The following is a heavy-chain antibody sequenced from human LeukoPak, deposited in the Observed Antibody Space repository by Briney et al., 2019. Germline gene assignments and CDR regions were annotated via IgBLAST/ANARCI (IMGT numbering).Heavy chain of an antibody. J-gene: IGHJ5*02. V-gene: IGHV1-18*01. CDR3: ARDYGEDGGSWPRLNWFDP. CDR1: GYTFTSYG. Sequence: ASVKVSCKASGYTFTSYGISWVRQAPGQGLEWMGWISAYNGNTNYAQKLQGRVTMTTDTSTSTAYMELRSLRSDDTAVYYCARDYGEDGGSWPRLNWFDPWGQGTLVTVSS. D-gene: IGHD6-13*01. CDR2: ISAYNGNT.